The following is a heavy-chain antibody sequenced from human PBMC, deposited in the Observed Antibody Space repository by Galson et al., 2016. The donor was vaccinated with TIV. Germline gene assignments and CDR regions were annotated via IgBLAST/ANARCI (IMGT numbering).Heavy chain of an antibody. CDR1: EGTFSSDA. J-gene: IGHJ3*02. Sequence: SVKVSCKASEGTFSSDAISWVRQAPGQGLEWMGGIIPMFKIADYAQKFQGRVTISADEFPSAAYMELSSLRFEDTAVYYCARARGYNFENAFHIWGQGTMVTVSS. CDR3: ARARGYNFENAFHI. D-gene: IGHD5-24*01. CDR2: IIPMFKIA. V-gene: IGHV1-69*13.